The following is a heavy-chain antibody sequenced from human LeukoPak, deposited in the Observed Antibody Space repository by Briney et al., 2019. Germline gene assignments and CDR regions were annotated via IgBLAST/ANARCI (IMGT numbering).Heavy chain of an antibody. J-gene: IGHJ3*02. CDR2: IYHSGST. Sequence: SETLSLTCAVSGGSISSSNWWSWVRQPPGKGLEWIGEIYHSGSTNYNPSLKSRVTISVDKSKNQFSLKLSSVTAADTAVYYCARAAYYDSSGYYRHAFDIWGQGTMVTVSS. CDR3: ARAAYYDSSGYYRHAFDI. CDR1: GGSISSSNW. V-gene: IGHV4-4*02. D-gene: IGHD3-22*01.